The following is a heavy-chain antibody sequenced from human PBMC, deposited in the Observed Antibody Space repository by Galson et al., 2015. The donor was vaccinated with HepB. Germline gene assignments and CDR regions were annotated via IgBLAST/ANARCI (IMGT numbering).Heavy chain of an antibody. Sequence: SLRLSCAASGFTFGDYAMSWFRQAPGKGLEWVGFIRSKAYGGTTEYAASVKGRFTISRDDSKSIAYLQMNSLKTEDTAVYYCTRVVRSYDSSGYYLPHFDYWGQGTLVTVSS. CDR1: GFTFGDYA. V-gene: IGHV3-49*03. J-gene: IGHJ4*02. CDR2: IRSKAYGGTT. CDR3: TRVVRSYDSSGYYLPHFDY. D-gene: IGHD3-22*01.